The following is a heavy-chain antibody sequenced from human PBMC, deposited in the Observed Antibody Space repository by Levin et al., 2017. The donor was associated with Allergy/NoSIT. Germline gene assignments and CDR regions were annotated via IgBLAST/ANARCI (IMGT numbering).Heavy chain of an antibody. CDR1: GFTFSSYG. Sequence: GESLKISCAASGFTFSSYGMHWVRQAPGKGLEWVAVIWYDGSNKYYADSVKGRFTISRDNSKNTLYLQMNSLRAEDTAVYYCARDMGIVVVLNSVDYWGQGTLVTVSS. J-gene: IGHJ4*02. D-gene: IGHD3-22*01. V-gene: IGHV3-33*01. CDR3: ARDMGIVVVLNSVDY. CDR2: IWYDGSNK.